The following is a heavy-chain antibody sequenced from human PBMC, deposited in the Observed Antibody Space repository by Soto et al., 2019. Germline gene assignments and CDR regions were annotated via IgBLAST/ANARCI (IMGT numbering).Heavy chain of an antibody. J-gene: IGHJ5*02. CDR1: GGSITSANW. Sequence: SLTCAVSGGSITSANWWTWVRQPPGGGLEWIGEISHSGITNYKASLKSRVTMSVDKTKDDVSLKLTSVTAADTAVYYCARVLRGWFDPWGQGTPVTSPQ. CDR2: ISHSGIT. CDR3: ARVLRGWFDP. V-gene: IGHV4-4*02.